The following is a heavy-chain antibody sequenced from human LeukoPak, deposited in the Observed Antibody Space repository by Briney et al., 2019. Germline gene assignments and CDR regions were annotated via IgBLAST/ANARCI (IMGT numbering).Heavy chain of an antibody. CDR2: IWYDGSNK. D-gene: IGHD3-3*01. CDR3: ARDRSYDFWSGYSTPDY. V-gene: IGHV3-33*01. CDR1: GFTFSSYG. J-gene: IGHJ4*02. Sequence: GRSLRLSCAASGFTFSSYGMHWVRQAPGKGLEWVAVIWYDGSNKYYADSVKGRFTISRDNSKNTLDPQMNSLRAEGTAVYYCARDRSYDFWSGYSTPDYWGQGTLVTVSS.